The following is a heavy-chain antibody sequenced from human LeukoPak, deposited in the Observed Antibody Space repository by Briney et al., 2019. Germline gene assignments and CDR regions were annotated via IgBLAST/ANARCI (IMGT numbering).Heavy chain of an antibody. J-gene: IGHJ4*02. CDR1: GGSISSGSYY. Sequence: PSETLSLTCTVSGGSISSGSYYWGWIRQPPGKGLEWIGSIYHSGNTYYNPSLKSRVTISVDTSKNQFSLKLSSVTATDTAVYYCARDRISDLFDYWGQGTLVTVSS. D-gene: IGHD1-20*01. CDR3: ARDRISDLFDY. CDR2: IYHSGNT. V-gene: IGHV4-39*07.